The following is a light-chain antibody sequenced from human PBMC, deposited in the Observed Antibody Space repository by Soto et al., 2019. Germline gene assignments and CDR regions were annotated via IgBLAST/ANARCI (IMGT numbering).Light chain of an antibody. J-gene: IGKJ3*01. CDR3: QVSEINIRIFT. CDR1: QNIGPN. V-gene: IGKV1-39*01. Sequence: DIPMTQSPSSLSASVGDRVTITCRAGQNIGPNLCWYQQKPGQAPKLLIYAASSLQKGGPSRFSGSGAGTDFTLTISSLQAEDFATYYCQVSEINIRIFTFGPGTKLDIK. CDR2: AAS.